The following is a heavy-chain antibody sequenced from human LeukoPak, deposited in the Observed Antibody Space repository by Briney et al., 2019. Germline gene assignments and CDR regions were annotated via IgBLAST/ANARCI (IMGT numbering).Heavy chain of an antibody. D-gene: IGHD6-19*01. CDR2: IQYDGSDK. CDR1: GFTFSSYG. V-gene: IGHV3-30*02. Sequence: PGGSLRLSCAASGFTFSSYGMHWVRQAPGKGLEWVAFIQYDGSDKYYADSVQGRFTISRDNSKNTLYLQMNSLRPEDTAVYYCAKDRMIAVAGKIFDYWGQGTLVTVSS. J-gene: IGHJ4*02. CDR3: AKDRMIAVAGKIFDY.